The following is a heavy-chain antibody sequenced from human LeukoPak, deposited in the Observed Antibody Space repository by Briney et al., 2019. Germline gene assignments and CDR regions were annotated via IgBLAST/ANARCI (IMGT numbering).Heavy chain of an antibody. V-gene: IGHV1-2*02. CDR1: GYTFTGYY. J-gene: IGHJ4*02. Sequence: ASVKVSCKASGYTFTGYYMHWVRQAPGQGLEWMGWINPNSGGTNYAQKFQGRVTMTRDTSISTAYMGLSRLRSDDTAVYYCARSVATILGLMFFDYWGQGTLVTVSS. CDR3: ARSVATILGLMFFDY. D-gene: IGHD5-12*01. CDR2: INPNSGGT.